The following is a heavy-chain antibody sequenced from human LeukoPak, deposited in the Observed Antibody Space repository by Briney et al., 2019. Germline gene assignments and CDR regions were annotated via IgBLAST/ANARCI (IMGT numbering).Heavy chain of an antibody. Sequence: GGSLRLSCAASGFIYSHYGMHWVRQAPGKGLEWVAVIWSDATEKYYSDAVKGRFTISRDNSRNTLYLQMNSLRGEDTAVYYCAKDAQRGFDYSNSLEYWGQGILVTVSS. CDR3: AKDAQRGFDYSNSLEY. CDR2: IWSDATEK. V-gene: IGHV3-33*06. J-gene: IGHJ4*02. D-gene: IGHD4-11*01. CDR1: GFIYSHYG.